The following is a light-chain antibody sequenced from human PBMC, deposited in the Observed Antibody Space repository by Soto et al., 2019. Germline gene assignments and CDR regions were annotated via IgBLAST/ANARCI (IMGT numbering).Light chain of an antibody. CDR2: GAS. V-gene: IGKV3-15*01. CDR3: QQYNNWPPGT. Sequence: EIVMTQSPATLSVSPGERATLSCRASQSVSSNLAWYQQKPGQAPRLLIYGASTRATGIPARFSGSGSGTEFPLTLIRLQSEDFSVYYCQQYNNWPPGTFGQGTKVDIK. CDR1: QSVSSN. J-gene: IGKJ1*01.